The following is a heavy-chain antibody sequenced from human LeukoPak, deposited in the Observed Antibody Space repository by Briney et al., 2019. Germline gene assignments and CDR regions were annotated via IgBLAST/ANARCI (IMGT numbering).Heavy chain of an antibody. J-gene: IGHJ4*02. CDR1: GGSIGSHY. D-gene: IGHD3-16*01. CDR3: ARGGVLKSVDY. Sequence: SKTLSLTCTVSGGSIGSHYWTWIRQTPGKGLEWIGYVYDIGSTKYSPSLKSRVTISVDTSKNQFSLRLSSVTAADTAVYYCARGGVLKSVDYWGQGTLVAVSS. CDR2: VYDIGST. V-gene: IGHV4-59*11.